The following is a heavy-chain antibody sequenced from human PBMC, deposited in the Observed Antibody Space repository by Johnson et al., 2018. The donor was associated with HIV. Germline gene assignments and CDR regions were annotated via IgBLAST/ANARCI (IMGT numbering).Heavy chain of an antibody. CDR2: ISYDGSNK. V-gene: IGHV3-30*04. CDR1: GFTFSSYA. D-gene: IGHD1-26*01. Sequence: QVLLVESGGGVVQPGRSLRLSCAASGFTFSSYAMHWVRQAPGKGLAWVAVISYDGSNKYYAESVKGRFTISRDNSKNSLYLQMNSLRPEDTAVYYCARAGGAVGVNGFDMWGQGTMVTVSS. J-gene: IGHJ3*02. CDR3: ARAGGAVGVNGFDM.